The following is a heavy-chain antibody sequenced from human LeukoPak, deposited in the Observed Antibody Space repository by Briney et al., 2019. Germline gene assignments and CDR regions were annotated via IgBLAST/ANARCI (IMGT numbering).Heavy chain of an antibody. CDR2: IYYSGST. CDR3: ARDKAPRYCSSTSCYKYNWFDP. J-gene: IGHJ5*02. V-gene: IGHV4-39*07. CDR1: GGSISSSSYY. D-gene: IGHD2-2*02. Sequence: SETLSLTCTVSGGSISSSSYYWGWIRQPPGKGLEWIGSIYYSGSTYYNPSLKSRVTISVDTSKSQFSLKLSSVTAADTAVYYCARDKAPRYCSSTSCYKYNWFDPWGQGTLVTASS.